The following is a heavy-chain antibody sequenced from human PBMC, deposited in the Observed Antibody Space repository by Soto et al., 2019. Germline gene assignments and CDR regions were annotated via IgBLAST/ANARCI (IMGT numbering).Heavy chain of an antibody. CDR1: GGSISSGGYY. Sequence: SETLSLTCTVSGGSISSGGYYWSWIRQHPGKGLEWIGYIYYSGSTYYNPSLKSRVTISVDTSKNQFSLKLSSVTAADTAVYYCARVGKGRSFGVVITDAFDIWGQGTMVTVSS. CDR3: ARVGKGRSFGVVITDAFDI. J-gene: IGHJ3*02. CDR2: IYYSGST. V-gene: IGHV4-31*03. D-gene: IGHD3-3*01.